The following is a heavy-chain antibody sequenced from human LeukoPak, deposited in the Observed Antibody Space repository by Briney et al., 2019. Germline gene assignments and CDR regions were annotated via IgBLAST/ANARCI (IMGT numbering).Heavy chain of an antibody. CDR2: IYHSGST. V-gene: IGHV4-39*07. CDR1: GGSISRGSYF. Sequence: SETLSLTCTVSGGSISRGSYFWGWFRQPPGKGLEWIGSIYHSGSTYYNPTLKSRVTISVDTSKNQFSLKLSSVTAADTAVYYCARDTNIVATMTFDYWGQGTLVTVSS. CDR3: ARDTNIVATMTFDY. J-gene: IGHJ4*02. D-gene: IGHD5-12*01.